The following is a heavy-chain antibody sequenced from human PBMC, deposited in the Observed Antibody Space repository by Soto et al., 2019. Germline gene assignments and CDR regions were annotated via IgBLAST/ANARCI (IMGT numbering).Heavy chain of an antibody. J-gene: IGHJ6*02. D-gene: IGHD6-13*01. Sequence: SETLSLTYTVSGGSISSYYWSLIRQPAGKVLEWIGRIYTSGSTNYSPSLKSRVTMSVDTSKNQFSLKLSPVTAADTAVYYCARDGKAAAPRGPYYYGMDVWGQGTTVPVYS. V-gene: IGHV4-4*07. CDR3: ARDGKAAAPRGPYYYGMDV. CDR1: GGSISSYY. CDR2: IYTSGST.